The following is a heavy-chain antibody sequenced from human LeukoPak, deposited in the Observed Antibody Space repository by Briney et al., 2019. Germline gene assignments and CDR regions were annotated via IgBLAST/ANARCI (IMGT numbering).Heavy chain of an antibody. V-gene: IGHV4-31*03. D-gene: IGHD3-10*01. CDR2: IYYSGST. CDR1: GGSISSGGYY. Sequence: SETLSLTCTVSGGSISSGGYYWSWIRQHPGKGLEWIGYIYYSGSTYYNPSLKSRVTISVDTSKNQFSLKLSSVTAADTAVYYCARVGEADGSGSYYTFGYWGQGTLVTVSS. J-gene: IGHJ4*02. CDR3: ARVGEADGSGSYYTFGY.